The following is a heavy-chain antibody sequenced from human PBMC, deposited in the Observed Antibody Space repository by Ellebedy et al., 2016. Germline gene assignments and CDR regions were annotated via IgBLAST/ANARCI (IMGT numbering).Heavy chain of an antibody. Sequence: GESLKISXEASGFTFDDYGMSWVRQAPGKGLEWVSGINWNGGSTAYADSVKGRFAISRDNAKNSLYLQMNSLRAEDTALYHCARHYNNYGGGARTTIYYYMDVWGKGTTVTVSS. CDR2: INWNGGST. CDR1: GFTFDDYG. CDR3: ARHYNNYGGGARTTIYYYMDV. D-gene: IGHD4-11*01. V-gene: IGHV3-20*01. J-gene: IGHJ6*03.